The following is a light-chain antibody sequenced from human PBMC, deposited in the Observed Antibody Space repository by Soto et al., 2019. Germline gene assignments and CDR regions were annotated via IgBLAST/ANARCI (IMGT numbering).Light chain of an antibody. V-gene: IGKV3-20*01. CDR1: QSVSSSY. CDR2: AAS. J-gene: IGKJ1*01. CDR3: QPYGTSSWT. Sequence: EIVLTQSPGTLSLSPGERATLSCRASQSVSSSYLAWYQHKPGQAPRLLIYAASSRATGIPDRFSGSGSGTDFTLTISRLEPEDFAVYYCQPYGTSSWTFGQGTKVDIK.